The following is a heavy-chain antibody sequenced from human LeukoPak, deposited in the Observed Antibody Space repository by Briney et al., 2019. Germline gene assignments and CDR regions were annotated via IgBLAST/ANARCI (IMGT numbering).Heavy chain of an antibody. CDR3: ARAAALGVGTIFGVAPNGYWFDP. D-gene: IGHD3-3*01. CDR1: GGSISSYY. J-gene: IGHJ5*02. Sequence: SETLSLTCTVSGGSISSYYWSWIRQPPGKGLEWIGCIYYSGSTNYNPSLKSRVTISVDTSKNQFSLKLSSVTAADTAVYYCARAAALGVGTIFGVAPNGYWFDPWGQGTLVTVSS. V-gene: IGHV4-59*01. CDR2: IYYSGST.